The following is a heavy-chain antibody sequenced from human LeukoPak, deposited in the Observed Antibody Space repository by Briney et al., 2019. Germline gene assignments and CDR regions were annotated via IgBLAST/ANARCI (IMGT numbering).Heavy chain of an antibody. J-gene: IGHJ4*02. CDR1: GFNFNNFA. V-gene: IGHV3-23*01. CDR3: AKGAEIDH. Sequence: PGGSLRLSCAASGFNFNNFAMSWVRQAPGKGPEWLSAMSGPADTTYYAESVKGRFTISRDYSKSMVYLQMNSLRVEDTAIYYCAKGAEIDHWGQGTLVTVSS. CDR2: MSGPADTT.